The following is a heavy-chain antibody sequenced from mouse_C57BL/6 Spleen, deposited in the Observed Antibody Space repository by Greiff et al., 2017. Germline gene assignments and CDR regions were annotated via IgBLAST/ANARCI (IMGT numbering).Heavy chain of an antibody. V-gene: IGHV1-82*01. D-gene: IGHD4-1*01. Sequence: QVQLKESGPELVKPGASVKISCKASGYAFSSSWLTWVKQRPGKGLEWIGSIYPGDGDTNYNGKFKGKDTLTADKSTSTAYMQLSGLTSEDSAVYFCASGWDEGYGGQGTTLTVSS. CDR3: ASGWDEGY. J-gene: IGHJ2*01. CDR2: IYPGDGDT. CDR1: GYAFSSSW.